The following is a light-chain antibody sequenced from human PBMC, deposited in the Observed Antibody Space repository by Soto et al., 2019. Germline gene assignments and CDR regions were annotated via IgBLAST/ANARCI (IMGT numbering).Light chain of an antibody. CDR2: GAS. V-gene: IGKV3D-15*01. CDR3: QSYNDWPLT. CDR1: QTVRNN. Sequence: EFVLTQSPGTLSLSPGERATLSCRASQTVRNNYLAWYQQKSGQAPRLLIYGASTRASGIPTRFSGSGSGTEFTLTISSLQSEDFAVYFCQSYNDWPLTFGGGTKVDIK. J-gene: IGKJ4*01.